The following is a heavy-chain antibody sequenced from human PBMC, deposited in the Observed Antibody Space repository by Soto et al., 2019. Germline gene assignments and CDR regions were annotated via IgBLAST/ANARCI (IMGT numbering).Heavy chain of an antibody. Sequence: PGESLKISCNGSGYSFTSYWISWVRQMPGKGLEWMGRIDPSDSYTNYSPSFQGHVTISADKSISTAYLQWSSLKASDTAMYYCARHPSSSWGVYYYGMDVWGQGTTVTV. CDR2: IDPSDSYT. J-gene: IGHJ6*02. CDR1: GYSFTSYW. V-gene: IGHV5-10-1*01. D-gene: IGHD6-13*01. CDR3: ARHPSSSWGVYYYGMDV.